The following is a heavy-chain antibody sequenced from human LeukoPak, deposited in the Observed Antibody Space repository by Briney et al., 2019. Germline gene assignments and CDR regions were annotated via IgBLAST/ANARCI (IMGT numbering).Heavy chain of an antibody. CDR2: ISSHSSYI. CDR1: GFTFNIYS. CDR3: ARAGDYGSNHDAFDI. Sequence: GGSLRLPCAASGFTFNIYSMNWVRQSPGKGLEWVSSISSHSSYIYYADSVRGRFTISRDNAENSPYLHMNSLRAEDTAIYYCARAGDYGSNHDAFDIWGQGTLVSVSS. J-gene: IGHJ3*02. V-gene: IGHV3-21*01. D-gene: IGHD4/OR15-4a*01.